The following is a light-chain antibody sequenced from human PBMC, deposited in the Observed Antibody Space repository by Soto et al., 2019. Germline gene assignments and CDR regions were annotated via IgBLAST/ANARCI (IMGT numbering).Light chain of an antibody. V-gene: IGKV3-11*01. CDR3: QFRGIWPPGTT. CDR1: QSINNY. CDR2: DAS. J-gene: IGKJ4*01. Sequence: EIVLTQSPVTLSLSPGERATLSCRASQSINNYLAWYQQKPGQPPRLLIYDASNRATAIPVRFSGSGSGTDCTLTIGGLEPEDCAVYYCQFRGIWPPGTTFGGGTKVEIK.